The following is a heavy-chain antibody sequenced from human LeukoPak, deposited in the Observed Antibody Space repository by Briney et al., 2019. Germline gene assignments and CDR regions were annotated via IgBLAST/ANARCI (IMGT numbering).Heavy chain of an antibody. Sequence: GASVKVSCKASGYTFTNYGIIWVRQAPGQGLEWMEWISAYNGNTNYAQKLQDRVNMTTDTSTSTAYMEVRSLRSDDTAVYYCARGAYCGGDCYQRSLDYWGQGALVTVSS. CDR2: ISAYNGNT. CDR1: GYTFTNYG. CDR3: ARGAYCGGDCYQRSLDY. D-gene: IGHD2-21*02. V-gene: IGHV1-18*01. J-gene: IGHJ4*02.